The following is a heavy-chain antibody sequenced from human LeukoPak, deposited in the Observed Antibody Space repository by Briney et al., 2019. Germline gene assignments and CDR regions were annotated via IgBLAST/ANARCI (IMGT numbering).Heavy chain of an antibody. V-gene: IGHV3-33*01. Sequence: TGGSLRLSCAASGYTFSSYGMHRVRQAPGKGLEWVAVIWYDGSNKFYADSVKGRFTISRDNSKNTLYLQMNSLRAEDTAVYYCAGQGVAAAGTSRFDYWGQGTLVTVSS. J-gene: IGHJ4*02. CDR1: GYTFSSYG. CDR3: AGQGVAAAGTSRFDY. CDR2: IWYDGSNK. D-gene: IGHD6-13*01.